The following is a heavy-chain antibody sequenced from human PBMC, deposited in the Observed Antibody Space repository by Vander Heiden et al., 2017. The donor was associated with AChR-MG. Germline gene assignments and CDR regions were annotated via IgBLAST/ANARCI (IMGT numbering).Heavy chain of an antibody. J-gene: IGHJ4*02. CDR3: AKRTGDSWGHFDY. V-gene: IGHV3-23*01. CDR1: GFSFSSCA. CDR2: ITSSGVRT. Sequence: EVQLLESGGDLVQPGGSLRLSCAGSGFSFSSCAINWVRQAPGKGLEWVSGITSSGVRTYYADSVKGRFPISRDNSKNTLYLQMSSLRAEDTAVYYCAKRTGDSWGHFDYWGQGTLVTVSS. D-gene: IGHD2-15*01.